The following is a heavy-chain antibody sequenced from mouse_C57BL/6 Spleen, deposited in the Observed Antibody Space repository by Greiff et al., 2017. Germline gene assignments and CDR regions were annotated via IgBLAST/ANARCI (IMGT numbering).Heavy chain of an antibody. J-gene: IGHJ4*01. CDR3: ARGGSSYEDAMDY. Sequence: EVHLVESGGGLVKPGGSLKLSCAASGFTFSSYTMSWVRQTPENRLEWVATISGGGGNTYYQDSVKGRFTISRDNAKNTLYLQMSSLTSEDTALYYCARGGSSYEDAMDYWGQGTSVTVSS. CDR2: ISGGGGNT. D-gene: IGHD1-1*01. V-gene: IGHV5-9*01. CDR1: GFTFSSYT.